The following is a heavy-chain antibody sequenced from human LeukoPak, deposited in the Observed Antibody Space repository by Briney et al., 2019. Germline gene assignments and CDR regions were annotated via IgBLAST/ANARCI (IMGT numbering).Heavy chain of an antibody. D-gene: IGHD1-14*01. CDR2: IRGNGET. Sequence: GGSLRLSCVATGLSFSSFAMSWVRQGPARGLEWVSSIRGNGETFYGDSVEGRFTLYSDSSTNTVYFQLNNLRVEDTAIYYCARASWVSTTDAVRWGQGTLVTVSS. J-gene: IGHJ4*02. V-gene: IGHV3-23*01. CDR3: ARASWVSTTDAVR. CDR1: GLSFSSFA.